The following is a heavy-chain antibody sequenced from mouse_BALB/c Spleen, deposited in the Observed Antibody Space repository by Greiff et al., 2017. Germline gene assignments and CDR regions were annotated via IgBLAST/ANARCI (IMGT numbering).Heavy chain of an antibody. CDR1: GYTFSSYW. V-gene: IGHV1-9*01. J-gene: IGHJ4*01. CDR2: ILPGSGST. Sequence: VKLMESGAELMKPGASVKISCKATGYTFSSYWIEWVKQRPGHGLEWIGEILPGSGSTNYNEKFKGKATFTADTSSNTAYMQLSSLTSEDSAVYYCAGYYYAMDYWGQGTSVTVAS. CDR3: AGYYYAMDY.